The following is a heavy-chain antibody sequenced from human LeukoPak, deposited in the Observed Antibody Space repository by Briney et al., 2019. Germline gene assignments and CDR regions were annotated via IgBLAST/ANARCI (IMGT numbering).Heavy chain of an antibody. D-gene: IGHD5-18*01. J-gene: IGHJ6*03. CDR1: GFTFSSYA. V-gene: IGHV3-30*04. Sequence: GGSLRLSCAASGFTFSSYAMHWVRQAPGKGLEWVAVISYDGSNKYYADSVKGRFTISRDNSKNTLYLQMNSLRAEDTAVYYCARGKKSQLWLNSRYYYYYMDVWGKGTTVTVSS. CDR3: ARGKKSQLWLNSRYYYYYMDV. CDR2: ISYDGSNK.